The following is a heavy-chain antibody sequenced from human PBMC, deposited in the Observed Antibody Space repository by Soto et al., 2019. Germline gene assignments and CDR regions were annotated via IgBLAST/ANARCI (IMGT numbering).Heavy chain of an antibody. CDR2: INNDGSRT. CDR3: GTTFEY. CDR1: GFTFSSYT. J-gene: IGHJ4*02. V-gene: IGHV3-74*01. Sequence: AGGSLRLSCEASGFTFSSYTMNWVRRAPGKGLEWVATINNDGSRTWYADSVRGRIAMSRDNARNLVYLQMNSLRAEDTAVYYCGTTFEYWGQGALVTVSS. D-gene: IGHD1-26*01.